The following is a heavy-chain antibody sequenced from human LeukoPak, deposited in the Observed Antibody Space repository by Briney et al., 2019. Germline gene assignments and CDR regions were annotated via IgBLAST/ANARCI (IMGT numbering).Heavy chain of an antibody. Sequence: GGSLRLSCAASGFTFSSYAMSWVRQAPGKGLEWVSAISGSGGSTYYADSVKGRFTISRDNSKNTLYLQMNSLRAEDTAVCYCARDYYDSSGYSDYWGQGTLVTVSS. J-gene: IGHJ4*02. CDR3: ARDYYDSSGYSDY. V-gene: IGHV3-23*01. D-gene: IGHD3-22*01. CDR2: ISGSGGST. CDR1: GFTFSSYA.